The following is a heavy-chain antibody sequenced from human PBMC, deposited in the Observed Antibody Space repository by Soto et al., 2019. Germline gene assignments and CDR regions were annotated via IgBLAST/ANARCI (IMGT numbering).Heavy chain of an antibody. J-gene: IGHJ4*02. CDR1: GYTFVSYG. CDR3: ARDRADFYDSSTAFGDI. D-gene: IGHD3-10*01. Sequence: QVQLVQSGSDVKRAGASVRVSCKASGYTFVSYGLSWVRQAPGQGLAWMGGISAYNGNTGYAEQFQDRVTLTTDTSTCTAYLELRSLRFDDTAIYYCARDRADFYDSSTAFGDIWGPGTLFTVSP. CDR2: ISAYNGNT. V-gene: IGHV1-18*04.